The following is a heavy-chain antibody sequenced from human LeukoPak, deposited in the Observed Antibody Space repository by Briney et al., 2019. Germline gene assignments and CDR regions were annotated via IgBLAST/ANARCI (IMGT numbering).Heavy chain of an antibody. Sequence: GGSLRLSCAASGFTFSSYAMHWVRQAPGKGLEWVAVISYDGSNKYYADSVKGRFTISRDNSKNTLYLQMNSLRAEDTAVYYCARGTSKPFDYWGQGTPVTVSS. V-gene: IGHV3-30*01. CDR3: ARGTSKPFDY. D-gene: IGHD3/OR15-3a*01. CDR2: ISYDGSNK. CDR1: GFTFSSYA. J-gene: IGHJ4*02.